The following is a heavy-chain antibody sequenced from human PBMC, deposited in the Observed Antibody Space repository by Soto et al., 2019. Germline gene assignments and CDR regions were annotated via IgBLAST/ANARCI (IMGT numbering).Heavy chain of an antibody. D-gene: IGHD3-3*01. J-gene: IGHJ4*02. Sequence: QVQLQESGPGLAKPSETLSLTCTVSGCSISTYYWSWIRQPPGKGLEWIGYIYYSGSTNYNPSLKSRVTISVDTSKNQFSLKLISVTAADTAVYYCARGGWRHIDYWGQGTLVTVSS. V-gene: IGHV4-59*08. CDR2: IYYSGST. CDR3: ARGGWRHIDY. CDR1: GCSISTYY.